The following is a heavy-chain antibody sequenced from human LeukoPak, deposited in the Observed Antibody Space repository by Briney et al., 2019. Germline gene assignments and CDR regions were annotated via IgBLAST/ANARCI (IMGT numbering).Heavy chain of an antibody. V-gene: IGHV3-30*18. CDR3: AKSYGDYEPGGPYFYGMGV. Sequence: GGSLRLSCAASGFTFSSYGMHWVRQAPGKGLEWVAVISYDGSNKYYADSVKGRFTISRDNSKNTLYLQMNSLRAEDTAVYYCAKSYGDYEPGGPYFYGMGVWGQGTTVT. CDR1: GFTFSSYG. CDR2: ISYDGSNK. J-gene: IGHJ6*02. D-gene: IGHD4-17*01.